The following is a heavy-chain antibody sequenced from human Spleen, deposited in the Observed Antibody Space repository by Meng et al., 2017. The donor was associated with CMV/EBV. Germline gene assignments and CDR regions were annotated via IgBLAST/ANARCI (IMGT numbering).Heavy chain of an antibody. Sequence: GGSLRLSCAASGFTFGDYAMYWVRQAPGKGLEWVSGISWNSASIGYADSVRGRFTISRDNARDSLYLEMNSLRAEDTALYYCARDIAPSHRYVFDIWGQGTTVTVSS. CDR2: ISWNSASI. V-gene: IGHV3-9*01. J-gene: IGHJ3*02. CDR1: GFTFGDYA. CDR3: ARDIAPSHRYVFDI.